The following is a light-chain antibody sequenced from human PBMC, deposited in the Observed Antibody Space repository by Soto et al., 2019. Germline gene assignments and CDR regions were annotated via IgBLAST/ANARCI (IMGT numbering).Light chain of an antibody. Sequence: EIVLPQSPATLSLSPGERATLSCRASQSVSSYLAWYQQKPGQAPRLLIYDASNRATGIPARFSGSGSGTDFTLTISSLEPEDFAVYYCQQRSDWPLTFGGGTKV. CDR3: QQRSDWPLT. CDR2: DAS. V-gene: IGKV3-11*01. CDR1: QSVSSY. J-gene: IGKJ4*01.